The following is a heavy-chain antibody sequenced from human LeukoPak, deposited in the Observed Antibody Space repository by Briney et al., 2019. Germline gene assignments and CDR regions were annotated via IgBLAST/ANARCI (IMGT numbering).Heavy chain of an antibody. D-gene: IGHD1-26*01. V-gene: IGHV3-66*01. CDR1: GFTVSSNY. CDR3: ARGFVWELLHYYYGMDV. CDR2: IYSGGST. Sequence: AGGSLRLSCAASGFTVSSNYMSWVRQAPGKGLEWVSVIYSGGSTYYADSVKGRFTISRDNSKNTLYLQMNSLRAEDTAVYYCARGFVWELLHYYYGMDVWGQGTTVTVSS. J-gene: IGHJ6*02.